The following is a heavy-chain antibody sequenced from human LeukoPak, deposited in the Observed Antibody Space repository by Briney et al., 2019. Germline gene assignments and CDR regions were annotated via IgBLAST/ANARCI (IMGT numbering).Heavy chain of an antibody. V-gene: IGHV3-43D*04. J-gene: IGHJ4*02. Sequence: GGSLRLSCAVSGFTFHDHAMHWVRQVPRKGLEWVSLITSDGGTTSYADSVKGRFTISRDSSKTSLYLQMNSLRTEDSALYYCVRARGGDPPEGFDFWGQGTLVTVSS. CDR1: GFTFHDHA. D-gene: IGHD1-14*01. CDR2: ITSDGGTT. CDR3: VRARGGDPPEGFDF.